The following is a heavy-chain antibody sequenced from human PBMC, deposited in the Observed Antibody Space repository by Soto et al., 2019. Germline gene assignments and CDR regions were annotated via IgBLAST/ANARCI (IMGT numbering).Heavy chain of an antibody. CDR2: ISAYNDNT. CDR1: GYTFTSYG. CDR3: ARDQNSGCYGKESGMDV. D-gene: IGHD6-19*01. V-gene: IGHV1-18*01. J-gene: IGHJ6*02. Sequence: QVQLVQSGAEVKKPGAPVKVSCKASGYTFTSYGITWVRQAPGQGLEWMGWISAYNDNTNYAQQLQGRVTMTTDTSTTTAYMELRSLRSDDTAVYYCARDQNSGCYGKESGMDVWGQGTTVTVSS.